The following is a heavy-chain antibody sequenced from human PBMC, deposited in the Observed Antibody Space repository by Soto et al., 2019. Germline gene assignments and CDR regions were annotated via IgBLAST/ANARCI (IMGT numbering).Heavy chain of an antibody. Sequence: PSETLSLTCAVSGGSLRGHYWSWIRQSPEKGLEWIGEINHSGFTNYNPTLKSRVTIPRDASKNQFSLRLSSMTAADSAVYFCARAAVKLGATLFDSWGQGTLVTVSS. V-gene: IGHV4-34*01. CDR3: ARAAVKLGATLFDS. J-gene: IGHJ4*02. CDR2: INHSGFT. D-gene: IGHD1-26*01. CDR1: GGSLRGHY.